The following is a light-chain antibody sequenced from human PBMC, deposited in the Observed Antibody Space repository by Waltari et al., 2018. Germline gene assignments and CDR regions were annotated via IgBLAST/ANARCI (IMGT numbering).Light chain of an antibody. CDR2: YAS. CDR1: NIERKS. CDR3: QVWDANTDPGV. V-gene: IGLV3-21*01. Sequence: SYVLTQPPSVSVAPGETARLTRGGNNIERKSVHWYRQRPGQAPVLVISYASDRTSGFPDRLSGSNSGNTATLTISRVEAGDEADYCCQVWDANTDPGVFGTGTEVTVL. J-gene: IGLJ1*01.